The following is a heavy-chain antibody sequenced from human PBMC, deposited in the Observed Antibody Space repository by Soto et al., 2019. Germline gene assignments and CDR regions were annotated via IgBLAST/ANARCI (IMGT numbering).Heavy chain of an antibody. CDR3: ARTLGYYKAFDY. CDR1: GFTFNDYY. Sequence: GGSLRLSCAASGFTFNDYYMSWIRQTPGKGLEWVSYISGSGNSIFSADSVTDRFTISRDNAQNSLYLQMNSLRAEDTGVYYCARTLGYYKAFDYWGQGTLVTVSS. J-gene: IGHJ4*02. V-gene: IGHV3-11*01. D-gene: IGHD3-9*01. CDR2: ISGSGNSI.